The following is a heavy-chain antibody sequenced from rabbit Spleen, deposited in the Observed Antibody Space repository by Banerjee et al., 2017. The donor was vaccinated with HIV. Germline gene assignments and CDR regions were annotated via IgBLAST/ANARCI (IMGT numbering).Heavy chain of an antibody. CDR1: GVSFTFSSY. CDR2: IDAGNSDFT. D-gene: IGHD1-1*01. CDR3: ARDTSTSFSSYGMDL. V-gene: IGHV1S45*01. J-gene: IGHJ6*01. Sequence: EQLEESGGGLVKPEGSLTLTCTASGVSFTFSSYMCWVRQAPGKGLEWIACIDAGNSDFTYFATWAKGRFTISKTSSTTVTLQVTRLTAADTATYFCARDTSTSFSSYGMDLWGQGTLVTVS.